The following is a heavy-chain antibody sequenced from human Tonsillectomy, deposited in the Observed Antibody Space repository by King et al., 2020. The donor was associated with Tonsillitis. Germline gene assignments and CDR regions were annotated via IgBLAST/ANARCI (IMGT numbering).Heavy chain of an antibody. Sequence: VQLVESGGGLVQPGGSLRLSCAASGFSFSSYEMNWVRQAPGKGLEWVSYISSSGSSIYYADSVEGRFTSSRDNAKNSLYLQMNLRAEDTAVYYCARGNPRISFDYWGQGTLVTVSS. V-gene: IGHV3-48*03. J-gene: IGHJ4*02. CDR3: ARGNPRISFDY. CDR2: ISSSGSSI. D-gene: IGHD2/OR15-2a*01. CDR1: GFSFSSYE.